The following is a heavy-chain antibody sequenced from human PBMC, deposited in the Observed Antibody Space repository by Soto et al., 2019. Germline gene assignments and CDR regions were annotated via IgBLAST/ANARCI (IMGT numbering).Heavy chain of an antibody. CDR1: GFTFSSYW. Sequence: GSLILACTASGFTFSSYWMSGVRQAPGKGLEWVANIKQDGSEKYYVDSVKGRFTISRDNAKNSLYLQMNSLRAEDTAVYYCERAHVDIVATIPLEYFLAYWGQGTPVTVYS. CDR3: ERAHVDIVATIPLEYFLAY. CDR2: IKQDGSEK. D-gene: IGHD5-12*01. J-gene: IGHJ4*02. V-gene: IGHV3-7*03.